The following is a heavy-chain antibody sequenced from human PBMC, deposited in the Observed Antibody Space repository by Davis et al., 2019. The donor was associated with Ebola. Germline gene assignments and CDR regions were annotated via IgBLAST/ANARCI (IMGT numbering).Heavy chain of an antibody. CDR2: IIPIFGTA. CDR3: ATVLRFLEWLFPNYYYGMDV. Sequence: SVKVSCKASGGTFSSYAISWVRQAPGQGLEWMGGIIPIFGTANYAQKFQGRVTITADESTSTAYMELSSLRSEDTAVYYCATVLRFLEWLFPNYYYGMDVWGQGTTVTVSS. J-gene: IGHJ6*02. D-gene: IGHD3-3*01. CDR1: GGTFSSYA. V-gene: IGHV1-69*13.